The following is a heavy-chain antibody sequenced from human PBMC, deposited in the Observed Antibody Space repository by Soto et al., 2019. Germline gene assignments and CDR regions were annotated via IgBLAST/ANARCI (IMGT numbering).Heavy chain of an antibody. CDR2: ISPFNGNT. CDR1: GYTFDSNG. CDR3: ARDRGLAYCSSGSCATTFDY. J-gene: IGHJ4*02. D-gene: IGHD2-15*01. Sequence: VQLVQSGAEVKKPGASVKVSCKASGYTFDSNGINWVRQAPGQGLQWMGWISPFNGNTNYAQNFQDRVTMTIDTSTTTAYLELRSLRSDDTAFYYCARDRGLAYCSSGSCATTFDYWGQGTLVTVSS. V-gene: IGHV1-18*01.